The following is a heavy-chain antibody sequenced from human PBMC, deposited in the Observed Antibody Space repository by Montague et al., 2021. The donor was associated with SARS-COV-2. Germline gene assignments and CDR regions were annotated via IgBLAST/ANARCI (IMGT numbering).Heavy chain of an antibody. CDR3: ARGRVLTIFGVVGAFDI. CDR2: IYYSGRT. V-gene: IGHV4-31*03. CDR1: GGSISSGGYY. D-gene: IGHD3-3*01. Sequence: TLSLTCTFSGGSISSGGYYWSWIRQHPGKGLEWLGYIYYSGRTYYNPSLKSRVTISVDTSKNPFSLKLSSVTAADTAVYYCARGRVLTIFGVVGAFDIWGQGTMVTVSS. J-gene: IGHJ3*02.